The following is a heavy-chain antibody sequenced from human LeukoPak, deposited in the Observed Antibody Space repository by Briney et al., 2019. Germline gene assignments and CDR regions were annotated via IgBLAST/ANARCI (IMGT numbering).Heavy chain of an antibody. CDR1: GFSFGDYV. CDR3: AGTHDSSSYHHRSVDY. J-gene: IGHJ4*02. V-gene: IGHV3-49*04. CDR2: IRSKGYRVTT. Sequence: GGSLRLSCTTSGFSFGDYVINWVRQAPGKGLEWVGFIRSKGYRVTTQYAASVRGRFTVSRDDSKSIAYLQMDSLKTEDTAVYFCAGTHDSSSYHHRSVDYWGQGTLVTVSS. D-gene: IGHD3-22*01.